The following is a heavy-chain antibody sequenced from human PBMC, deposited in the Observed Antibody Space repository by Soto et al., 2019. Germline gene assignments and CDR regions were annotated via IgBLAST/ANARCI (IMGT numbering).Heavy chain of an antibody. J-gene: IGHJ6*02. V-gene: IGHV3-30*18. CDR2: ISYDGSNK. D-gene: IGHD2-15*01. Sequence: GGSLRLSCAASGFTFSSYGMHWVRQAPGKGLEWVAVISYDGSNKYYADSVKGRFTISRDNSKNTLYLQMNSLRAEDTAVYYCAKDNPPVGYCSGGSCYPYTYHYYYGMDVWGQGTTVTVSS. CDR1: GFTFSSYG. CDR3: AKDNPPVGYCSGGSCYPYTYHYYYGMDV.